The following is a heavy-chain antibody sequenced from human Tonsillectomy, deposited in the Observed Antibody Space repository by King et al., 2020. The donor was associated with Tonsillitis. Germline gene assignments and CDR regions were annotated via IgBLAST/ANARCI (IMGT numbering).Heavy chain of an antibody. V-gene: IGHV4-39*07. CDR2: TYYSGST. D-gene: IGHD4-17*01. Sequence: LQLQESGPGLVKPSETLSLTCTVSGGSITSSSYYWGWIRQPPGKGLEWIGSTYYSGSTYYNPSLKSRVTISVDTSKNQFSLKLSSVTAADTAVYYCARQVTTDDAFDLWGQGTMVTVSP. J-gene: IGHJ3*01. CDR3: ARQVTTDDAFDL. CDR1: GGSITSSSYY.